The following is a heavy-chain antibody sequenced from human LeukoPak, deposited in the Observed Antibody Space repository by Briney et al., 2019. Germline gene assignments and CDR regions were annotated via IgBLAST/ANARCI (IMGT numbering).Heavy chain of an antibody. V-gene: IGHV4-59*08. J-gene: IGHJ6*02. CDR1: GGSIRSYY. CDR3: ARWGSTDYYYAMDV. CDR2: IYYGGST. Sequence: AESLSLTCTVSGGSIRSYYGPWIRRPPGREREGMGYIYYGGSTNYNPSLKSRVTISVDTSTNQLSLKLSSMTAADTAVYFCARWGSTDYYYAMDVWGQGTTVTVSS. D-gene: IGHD7-27*01.